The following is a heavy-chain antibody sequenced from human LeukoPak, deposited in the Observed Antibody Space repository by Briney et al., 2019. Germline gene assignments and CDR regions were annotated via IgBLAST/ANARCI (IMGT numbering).Heavy chain of an antibody. D-gene: IGHD1-26*01. CDR3: ATGEGARLDPFDY. CDR1: GYTFTSYD. J-gene: IGHJ4*02. V-gene: IGHV1-8*02. Sequence: GASVKVSCKASGYTFTSYDINWVRQATGQGLEWMGWMNPNSGNTGYAQKFQGRVTMTRDTSISTAYMELSRLRSDDTAVYYCATGEGARLDPFDYWGQGTLVTVSS. CDR2: MNPNSGNT.